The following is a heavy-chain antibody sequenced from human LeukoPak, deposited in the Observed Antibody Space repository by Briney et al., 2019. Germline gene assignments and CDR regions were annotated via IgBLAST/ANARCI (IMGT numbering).Heavy chain of an antibody. V-gene: IGHV1-2*02. CDR3: ATNILVRDIINWFDP. Sequence: ASVKVSCKASGYSFADYYMHWVRQAPGQGLEWMGWIKPNSGDTRSAQKFQGRVTMTRDTSISTDYMELSSLRYDDTAVYYCATNILVRDIINWFDPWGQGTLVTVSS. CDR1: GYSFADYY. D-gene: IGHD3-10*01. J-gene: IGHJ5*02. CDR2: IKPNSGDT.